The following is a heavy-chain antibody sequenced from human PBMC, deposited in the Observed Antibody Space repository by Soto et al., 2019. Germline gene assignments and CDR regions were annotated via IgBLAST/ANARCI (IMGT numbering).Heavy chain of an antibody. J-gene: IGHJ6*02. CDR2: IVPIFGTT. D-gene: IGHD3-10*01. V-gene: IGHV1-69*13. CDR1: GDTFSSYS. Sequence: ASVKGSCKASGDTFSSYSISWVRQAPGQGLEWMGGIVPIFGTTVYAPRLQGRVTITADGPTSTSYMELSGLTFEDTAVYYCAANSLGGGSQGDVWGQGTTVTVSS. CDR3: AANSLGGGSQGDV.